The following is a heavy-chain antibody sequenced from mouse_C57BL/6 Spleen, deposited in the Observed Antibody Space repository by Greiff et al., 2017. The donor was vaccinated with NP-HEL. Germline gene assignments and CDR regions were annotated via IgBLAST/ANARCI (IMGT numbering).Heavy chain of an antibody. Sequence: VQLQQSGAELVKPGASVKLSCKASGYTFTSYWMHWVKQRPGQGLEWIGMIHPNSGSTNYNEKFKSKATLTVDKSSSTAYMQLSSLTSEDSAVYDCAREGIYYDYDGFAYWGQGTLVTVSA. J-gene: IGHJ3*01. CDR2: IHPNSGST. D-gene: IGHD2-4*01. CDR3: AREGIYYDYDGFAY. CDR1: GYTFTSYW. V-gene: IGHV1-64*01.